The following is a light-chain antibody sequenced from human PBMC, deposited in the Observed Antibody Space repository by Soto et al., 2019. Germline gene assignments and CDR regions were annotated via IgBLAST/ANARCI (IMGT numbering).Light chain of an antibody. CDR1: QTVLYSSNNKNY. CDR2: WAS. Sequence: DIVMTQSPDSLAVSLGERATINCKSSQTVLYSSNNKNYLAWYQQKPGQPPKLLIYWASIRQSGVPDRFSGSGSGTDFTLTISSLQAEDVAVYYCQQYYSTPLTFGRGTKVELK. V-gene: IGKV4-1*01. J-gene: IGKJ4*01. CDR3: QQYYSTPLT.